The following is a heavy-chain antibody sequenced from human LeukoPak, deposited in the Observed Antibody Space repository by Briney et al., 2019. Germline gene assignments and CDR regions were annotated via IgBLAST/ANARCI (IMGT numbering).Heavy chain of an antibody. V-gene: IGHV4-39*01. D-gene: IGHD6-19*01. Sequence: SETLSLTCTVSGGSISSSSYYWGWVRQPPGKGLEWIGSIYYSGSTYYNPSLKSRVTISVDTSKNQFSLKLSSVTAADTAVYYCRITRGDSSGPTRDYWGQGTLVTVSS. CDR3: RITRGDSSGPTRDY. CDR1: GGSISSSSYY. CDR2: IYYSGST. J-gene: IGHJ4*02.